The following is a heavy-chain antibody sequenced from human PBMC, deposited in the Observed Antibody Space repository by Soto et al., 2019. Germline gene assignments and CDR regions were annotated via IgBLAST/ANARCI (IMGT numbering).Heavy chain of an antibody. V-gene: IGHV3-30*18. CDR1: GFTFSSYG. CDR2: ISYDGSNK. J-gene: IGHJ6*02. Sequence: LRLSCAASGFTFSSYGMHWVRQAPGKGLEWVAVISYDGSNKYYADSVKGRFTISRDNSKNTLYLQMSSLRAEDTAVYYCAKDVVVGATPGLGDYYYYYGMDVWGQGTTVTVSS. D-gene: IGHD1-26*01. CDR3: AKDVVVGATPGLGDYYYYYGMDV.